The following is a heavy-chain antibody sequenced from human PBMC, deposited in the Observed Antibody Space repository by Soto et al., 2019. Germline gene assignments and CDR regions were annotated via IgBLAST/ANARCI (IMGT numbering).Heavy chain of an antibody. D-gene: IGHD6-13*01. V-gene: IGHV4-34*01. Sequence: QVQLQQWGAGLLKPSETLSLTCAAYGGSFSGYYWSWIRQPPGKGLVWIGEINHSGSTNYNPPLKSRVTISVDTSKDQFSLKLSSVTAADTAVYYCASRSGIAAPGRYYYYMAVWGKGTTVTVSS. J-gene: IGHJ6*03. CDR2: INHSGST. CDR1: GGSFSGYY. CDR3: ASRSGIAAPGRYYYYMAV.